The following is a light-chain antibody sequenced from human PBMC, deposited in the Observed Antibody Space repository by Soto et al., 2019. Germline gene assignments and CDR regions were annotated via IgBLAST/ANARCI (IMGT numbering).Light chain of an antibody. Sequence: EIVFTQSPGALSLSPGESATLSCRDSQNIRSNYVAWYQQKPGQAPRLLIFGSSSTATGIPDRFSASGSGTEFTLTISGLQSEDFATYYCQQCGSSLFTFGPGTKVDIK. CDR3: QQCGSSLFT. V-gene: IGKV3-20*01. CDR2: GSS. CDR1: QNIRSNY. J-gene: IGKJ3*01.